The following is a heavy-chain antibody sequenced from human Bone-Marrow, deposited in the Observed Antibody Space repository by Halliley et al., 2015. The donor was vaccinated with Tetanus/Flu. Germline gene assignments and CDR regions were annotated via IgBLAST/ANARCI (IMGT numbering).Heavy chain of an antibody. V-gene: IGHV1-18*01. CDR2: ENIYNGNI. J-gene: IGHJ5*02. CDR3: ARVGSGWYNNWFDP. D-gene: IGHD6-19*01. Sequence: WMAWENIYNGNIRDAQKFRGRVTGTTETSTSTAYMERRSLRSDDTAVYYCARVGSGWYNNWFDPWGQGTLVTVSS.